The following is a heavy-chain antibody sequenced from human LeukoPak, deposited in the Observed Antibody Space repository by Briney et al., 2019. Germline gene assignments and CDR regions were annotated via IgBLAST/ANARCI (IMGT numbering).Heavy chain of an antibody. Sequence: GGSLRLSCAASGFTFNDYHMYWIRQAPGKGLERVSYIASTGTYTNYADSVKGRFAVSRDNARNSLYLQMNTLRAEETAVYFCARGGSGWHLDYWGQGILVTVSS. D-gene: IGHD6-19*01. V-gene: IGHV3-11*06. J-gene: IGHJ4*02. CDR3: ARGGSGWHLDY. CDR1: GFTFNDYH. CDR2: IASTGTYT.